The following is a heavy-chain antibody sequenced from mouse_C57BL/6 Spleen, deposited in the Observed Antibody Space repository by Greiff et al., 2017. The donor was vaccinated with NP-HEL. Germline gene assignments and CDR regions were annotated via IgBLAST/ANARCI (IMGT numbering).Heavy chain of an antibody. CDR1: GYTFTSYW. J-gene: IGHJ3*01. CDR2: IDPSDSYT. Sequence: VQLQQPGAELVMPGASVKLSCKASGYTFTSYWMHWVKQRPGQGLEWIGEIDPSDSYTNYNQKFKGKSTLTVDKSSSTAYMQLNSLTSEDSAVYYCARGSYYGSWFAYWGQGTLVTVSA. D-gene: IGHD1-1*01. V-gene: IGHV1-69*01. CDR3: ARGSYYGSWFAY.